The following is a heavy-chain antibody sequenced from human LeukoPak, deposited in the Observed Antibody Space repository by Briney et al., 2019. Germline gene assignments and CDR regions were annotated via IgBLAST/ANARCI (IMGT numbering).Heavy chain of an antibody. CDR2: IYHSGST. D-gene: IGHD3-9*01. Sequence: PSETLSLTCTVSGYSITSGYYWGWIRQPPGKGLEWIGSIYHSGSTHYNPSLNSRVTISVDTSKNQFSLKLSSVTAADTAVYYCARLPHPDYYDILTGHENYYYYMDVWGKGTTVTISS. J-gene: IGHJ6*03. CDR3: ARLPHPDYYDILTGHENYYYYMDV. CDR1: GYSITSGYY. V-gene: IGHV4-38-2*02.